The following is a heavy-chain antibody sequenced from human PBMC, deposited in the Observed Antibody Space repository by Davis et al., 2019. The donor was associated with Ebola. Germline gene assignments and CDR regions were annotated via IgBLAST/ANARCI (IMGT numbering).Heavy chain of an antibody. V-gene: IGHV1-8*01. CDR1: GYTFINYD. CDR2: VNPYSGHT. J-gene: IGHJ4*02. CDR3: ARGYSPKCRGGDCVNDF. Sequence: AASVKVSCKASGYTFINYDIAWVRPATGQGLEWMGWVNPYSGHTGYVEKFKGRVTMTGDPSISTAYMALSSLTIDDTAVYYCARGYSPKCRGGDCVNDFWGQGTLVTVST. D-gene: IGHD2-21*02.